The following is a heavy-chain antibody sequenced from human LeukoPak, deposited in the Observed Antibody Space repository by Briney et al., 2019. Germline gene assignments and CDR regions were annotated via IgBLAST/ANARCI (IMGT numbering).Heavy chain of an antibody. D-gene: IGHD5-24*01. CDR1: GFTFSSYW. Sequence: GGSLRLSCAASGFTFSSYWMSWVRQAPGKGLEWVANIKQDGSEKYYVDSVKDRFTISRDNAKNSLYLQMNSLRAEDTAVYYCARTRGGYRAYSIGPTLYFDYWGQGTLVTVSS. CDR2: IKQDGSEK. CDR3: ARTRGGYRAYSIGPTLYFDY. J-gene: IGHJ4*02. V-gene: IGHV3-7*01.